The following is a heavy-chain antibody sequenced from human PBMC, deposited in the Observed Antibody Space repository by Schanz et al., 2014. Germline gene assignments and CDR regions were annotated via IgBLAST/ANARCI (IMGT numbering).Heavy chain of an antibody. Sequence: EVQLVESGGGLVQPGGSLRLSCAASGFTFSSYSMNWVRQAPGKGLEWVSYVSRSTPDIYYADSVKGRFTMSRDNSRNTLYLQMNSLRAEDTAVYYCARDGYSVVVISPTESFDIWGQGTMVTVSP. D-gene: IGHD2-21*01. CDR3: ARDGYSVVVISPTESFDI. CDR2: VSRSTPDI. J-gene: IGHJ3*02. V-gene: IGHV3-48*01. CDR1: GFTFSSYS.